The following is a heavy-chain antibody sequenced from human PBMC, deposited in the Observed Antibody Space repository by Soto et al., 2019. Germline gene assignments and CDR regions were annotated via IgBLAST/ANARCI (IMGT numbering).Heavy chain of an antibody. CDR1: GGSISSSSYY. CDR3: ARIGVYGPYYFEY. D-gene: IGHD2-8*01. V-gene: IGHV4-39*01. Sequence: SETLSLTCTVSGGSISSSSYYWGWIRQPPGKGLEWIGSIYYSGSTYYNPSLKSRVTISVDTSKNQFSLKLSSVTAADTAVYYCARIGVYGPYYFEYWGQGTLVTVSS. J-gene: IGHJ4*02. CDR2: IYYSGST.